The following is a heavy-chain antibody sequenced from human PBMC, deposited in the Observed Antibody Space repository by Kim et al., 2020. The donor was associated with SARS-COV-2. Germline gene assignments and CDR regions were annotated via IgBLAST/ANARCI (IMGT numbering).Heavy chain of an antibody. CDR2: ISGDGATR. Sequence: GGSLRLSCAASGFVFGDFTLHWVRQPPGKGLEWVSFISGDGATRYYSDSVRGRFTISRDNNNKSLYLQMNTLTSEDTAIYYCAKDRSSELLHDAFPVWGHGTKVTVSS. CDR1: GFVFGDFT. D-gene: IGHD1-7*01. CDR3: AKDRSSELLHDAFPV. V-gene: IGHV3-43*02. J-gene: IGHJ3*01.